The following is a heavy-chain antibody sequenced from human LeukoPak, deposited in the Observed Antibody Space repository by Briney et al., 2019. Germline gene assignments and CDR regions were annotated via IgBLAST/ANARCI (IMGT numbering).Heavy chain of an antibody. V-gene: IGHV4-59*01. J-gene: IGHJ4*02. D-gene: IGHD3-22*01. Sequence: PETLSLTCTVSGGSISSYYWSWIRQPPGKGLEWIGYIYYSGNTNYNPSLKSRVSISVDTSKNQFSLRLTSVTAADTAVYYCARVNYYDSSGYYYPEYWGQGTLVTVSS. CDR2: IYYSGNT. CDR1: GGSISSYY. CDR3: ARVNYYDSSGYYYPEY.